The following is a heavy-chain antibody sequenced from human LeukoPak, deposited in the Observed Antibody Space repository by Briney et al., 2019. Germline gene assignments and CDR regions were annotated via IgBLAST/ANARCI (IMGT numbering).Heavy chain of an antibody. D-gene: IGHD5-18*01. J-gene: IGHJ4*02. V-gene: IGHV4-39*07. CDR1: DGSISSSSYC. CDR3: ARHEDTALVVSPFDY. Sequence: SETLSLTCTVSDGSISSSSYCWGWIRQPPGKGLEWIGNIYYSGSTYYNPSLKSRVTISVDTSKNQFSLKLSSVTAADTAVYYCARHEDTALVVSPFDYWGQGTLVTVSS. CDR2: IYYSGST.